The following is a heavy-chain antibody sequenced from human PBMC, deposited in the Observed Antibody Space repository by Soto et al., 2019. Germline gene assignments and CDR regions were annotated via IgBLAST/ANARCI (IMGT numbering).Heavy chain of an antibody. J-gene: IGHJ6*02. V-gene: IGHV3-11*05. D-gene: IGHD3-22*01. CDR2: ITSSGSYT. CDR1: GLTLSDYY. CDR3: ARGGYYDSSGARNYHYYGMDV. Sequence: GSLRLSCADSGLTLSDYYMSWIRQAPGKGLEWVSYITSSGSYTKYADSVQGRFTISRDNAKNSLYLQMNSLRSDDTAIYYCARGGYYDSSGARNYHYYGMDVWGQGTTVTVS.